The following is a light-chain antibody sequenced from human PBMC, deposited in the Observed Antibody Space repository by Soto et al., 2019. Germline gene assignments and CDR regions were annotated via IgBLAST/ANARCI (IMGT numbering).Light chain of an antibody. J-gene: IGLJ1*01. CDR1: SPKIGAGYD. Sequence: HCVLTQPPSVSGAPLRRVTISCTGSSPKIGAGYDVHWYQQLPGTAPKLLIYGNSNRPSGVPDRFSGSKPGTSASLAITGLQAEDEADYYCQSYDSSLSGYVFGTGTKVTVL. V-gene: IGLV1-40*01. CDR2: GNS. CDR3: QSYDSSLSGYV.